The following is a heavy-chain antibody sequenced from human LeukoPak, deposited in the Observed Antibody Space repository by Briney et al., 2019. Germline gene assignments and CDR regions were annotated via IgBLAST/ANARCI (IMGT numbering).Heavy chain of an antibody. D-gene: IGHD4-17*01. CDR2: INHSGST. CDR1: GGSFSGYY. J-gene: IGHJ4*02. Sequence: PSETLSLTCAVYGGSFSGYYWSWIRQPPGKGLEWIGEINHSGSTNYNPSLKSRVTISVDTPKNQFSLKLSSVTAADTAVYYCARGGDYYGSNFVGSDYWGQGTLDTVSS. V-gene: IGHV4-34*01. CDR3: ARGGDYYGSNFVGSDY.